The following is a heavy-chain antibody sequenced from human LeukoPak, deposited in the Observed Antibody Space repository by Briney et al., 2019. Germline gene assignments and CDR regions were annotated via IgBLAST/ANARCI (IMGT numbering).Heavy chain of an antibody. J-gene: IGHJ3*02. V-gene: IGHV1-3*01. Sequence: GASVKVSCKASGGTFSSYAISWVRQAPGQRLEWMGWINAGNGNTKYSQKFQGRVTITRDTSASTAYMELSSLRSEDTAVYYCAMGVARRDAFDIWGQGTMVTVSS. CDR3: AMGVARRDAFDI. D-gene: IGHD3-3*01. CDR2: INAGNGNT. CDR1: GGTFSSYA.